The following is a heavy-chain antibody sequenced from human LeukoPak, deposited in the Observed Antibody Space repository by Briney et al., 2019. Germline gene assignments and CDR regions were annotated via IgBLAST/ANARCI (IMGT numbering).Heavy chain of an antibody. J-gene: IGHJ4*02. CDR3: ARGRGGSYHY. V-gene: IGHV3-20*04. CDR2: INWSGEST. Sequence: GGSLRLSCAASGLTVGDYGMSWVRQAPGKGLEWVSGINWSGESTGYADSVKGRFTISRDNAENALYLQMNSLRVEDTAVYYCARGRGGSYHYWGQGTLVTVSS. CDR1: GLTVGDYG. D-gene: IGHD1-26*01.